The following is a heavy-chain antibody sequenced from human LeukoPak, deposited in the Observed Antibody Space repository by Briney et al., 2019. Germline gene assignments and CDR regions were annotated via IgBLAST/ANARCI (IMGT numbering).Heavy chain of an antibody. V-gene: IGHV3-33*01. CDR2: IWSDGTNR. CDR1: GFTFSHYG. CDR3: ARDAQRGFDYSNSLQY. D-gene: IGHD4-11*01. J-gene: IGHJ4*02. Sequence: GRSLRLSCAASGFTFSHYGMHWVRQAPGKGLEWVAVIWSDGTNRYYADSVKGRFTISRDDSGNTAYLQMNSLRPEDTGVYFCARDAQRGFDYSNSLQYWGQGTPVTVST.